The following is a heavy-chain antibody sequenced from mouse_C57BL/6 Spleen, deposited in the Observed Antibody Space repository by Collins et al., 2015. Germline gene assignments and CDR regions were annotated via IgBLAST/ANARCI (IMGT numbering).Heavy chain of an antibody. V-gene: IGHV1-59*01. D-gene: IGHD3-3*01. CDR3: AREGGQEYYFDY. J-gene: IGHJ2*01. Sequence: QVQLQQPGAELVRPGTSVKLSCKASGYTFTSYWMHWVKQRPGQGLEWIGVIDPSDSYTNYNQKFKGKATLTVDTSSSTAYMQLSSLTSEDSAVYYCAREGGQEYYFDYWGQGTTLTVSS. CDR2: IDPSDSYT. CDR1: GYTFTSYW.